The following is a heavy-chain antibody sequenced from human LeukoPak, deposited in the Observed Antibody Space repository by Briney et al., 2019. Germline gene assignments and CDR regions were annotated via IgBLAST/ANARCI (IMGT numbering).Heavy chain of an antibody. D-gene: IGHD1-7*01. J-gene: IGHJ4*02. V-gene: IGHV3-21*06. CDR3: ARDRDWNSGFDY. CDR2: VSTSSIYI. CDR1: GFTFSSYS. Sequence: PGGSLRLSCAASGFTFSSYSMKWVRQAPGKGLEWVSSVSTSSIYIYYADSVKGRFTISRDNAKNSLYLQMNSLRAEDTAVYYCARDRDWNSGFDYWGQGTLVTVSS.